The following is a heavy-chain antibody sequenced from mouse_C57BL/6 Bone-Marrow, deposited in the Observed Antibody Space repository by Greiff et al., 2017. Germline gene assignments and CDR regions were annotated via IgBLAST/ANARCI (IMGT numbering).Heavy chain of an antibody. CDR1: GYTFTSYW. CDR3: AREGAWTTVVFDY. Sequence: QVQLQQPGAELVKPGASVKLSCKASGYTFTSYWMQWVKQRPGQGLAWIGEIDPSDSYTNYNQKFKGKATLPVDTSSSTAYMQLSSLTSEDSAVYYCAREGAWTTVVFDYWGQGTTLTVSS. V-gene: IGHV1-50*01. CDR2: IDPSDSYT. D-gene: IGHD1-1*01. J-gene: IGHJ2*01.